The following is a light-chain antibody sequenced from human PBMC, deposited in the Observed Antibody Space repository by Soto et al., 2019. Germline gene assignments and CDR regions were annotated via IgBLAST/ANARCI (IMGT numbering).Light chain of an antibody. J-gene: IGLJ2*01. Sequence: QSALTQPASVSGSPGQSITISCTGTSSDVGSYNLVSWYQQHPGKAPKLMIYEGSKRPSGVSNRFSGSKSGNTASLTISGLQADDLADYYCFSYAGSSTLVFGGGTQLTVL. V-gene: IGLV2-23*01. CDR3: FSYAGSSTLV. CDR2: EGS. CDR1: SSDVGSYNL.